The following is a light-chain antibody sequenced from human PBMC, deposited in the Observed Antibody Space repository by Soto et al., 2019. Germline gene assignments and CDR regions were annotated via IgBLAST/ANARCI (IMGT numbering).Light chain of an antibody. J-gene: IGKJ5*01. CDR2: DAS. CDR3: QQYDNLPP. V-gene: IGKV1-33*01. Sequence: DIQMTQSPSSLSASVGDRVTITCQASQDISNYLNWYQQKPGKAPKLLIYDASNLETGVPPRFSGSGSGTDFTFTISSLQPEDIATYYCQQYDNLPPFGQGTRLEIK. CDR1: QDISNY.